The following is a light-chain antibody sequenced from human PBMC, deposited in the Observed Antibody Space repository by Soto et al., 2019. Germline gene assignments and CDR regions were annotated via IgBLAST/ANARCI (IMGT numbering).Light chain of an antibody. CDR3: SSFTSSSTLL. Sequence: QSALTRAASVSGSPGQSITISCTGTSSDVGGYDYVSWYQQHPGKAPKLMIYEVSNRPSGVSYRFSGFKSGNTASLTISGLQAEDEADYYCSSFTSSSTLLFGGGTKLTVL. J-gene: IGLJ2*01. V-gene: IGLV2-14*01. CDR1: SSDVGGYDY. CDR2: EVS.